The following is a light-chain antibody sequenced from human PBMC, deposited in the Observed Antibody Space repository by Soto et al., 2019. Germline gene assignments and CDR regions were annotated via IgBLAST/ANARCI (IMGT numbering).Light chain of an antibody. CDR2: ESS. J-gene: IGKJ2*01. Sequence: DIQMTQSPSSLSASVGDRVTITCQASQDISNYLNWYQQKPGKAPKLLIYESSNLETGVPSRFRGRVSGTDFTVTISSLQPEDIATYYCQQYDNLPPYTFGQGTKLEIK. CDR1: QDISNY. V-gene: IGKV1-33*01. CDR3: QQYDNLPPYT.